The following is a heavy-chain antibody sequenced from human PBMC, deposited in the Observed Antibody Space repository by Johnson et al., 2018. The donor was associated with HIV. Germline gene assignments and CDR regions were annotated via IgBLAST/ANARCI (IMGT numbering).Heavy chain of an antibody. V-gene: IGHV3-23*04. J-gene: IGHJ3*02. CDR3: ARERYGSQAIDGFDI. D-gene: IGHD2-15*01. CDR2: ISGSGGGT. Sequence: VQLVESGGGLVQPGGSLRLSCAASGFNFSTFVMSWVRQAPGKGLEWVSSISGSGGGTYYADSVRGRFTISRDNSKNTLYLQMNSLRGDDTAVYYCARERYGSQAIDGFDIWGQGTMVTVSS. CDR1: GFNFSTFV.